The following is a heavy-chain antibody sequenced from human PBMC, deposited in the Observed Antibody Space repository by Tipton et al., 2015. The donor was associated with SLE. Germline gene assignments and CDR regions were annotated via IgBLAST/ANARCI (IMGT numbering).Heavy chain of an antibody. CDR3: ARRTYYSNRRYYYYYYMDV. V-gene: IGHV4-34*01. Sequence: TLSLTCTVSGGSISSFYWSWIRQPPGKGMEWIGEINHSGSTNYKPSLKSRVTISVDTSKNQFSLKLSSVTAVDTAVYYCARRTYYSNRRYYYYYYMDVWGKGTTVTVSS. CDR2: INHSGST. D-gene: IGHD4-11*01. J-gene: IGHJ6*03. CDR1: GGSISSFY.